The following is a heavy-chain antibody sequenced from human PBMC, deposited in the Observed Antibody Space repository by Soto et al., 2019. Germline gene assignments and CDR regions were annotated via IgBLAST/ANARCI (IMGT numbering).Heavy chain of an antibody. CDR2: IHHSGST. Sequence: LRRTLSLTCAVSSASISGTNWWSWVRQPPGKGLEWIGEIHHSGSTNYNPSLKSRVTMSVDKSKNQFSLNLSSVTAADTAIYYCVSNGWYSLEYWGQGTLVTVSS. CDR3: VSNGWYSLEY. D-gene: IGHD6-19*01. CDR1: SASISGTNW. J-gene: IGHJ4*02. V-gene: IGHV4-4*02.